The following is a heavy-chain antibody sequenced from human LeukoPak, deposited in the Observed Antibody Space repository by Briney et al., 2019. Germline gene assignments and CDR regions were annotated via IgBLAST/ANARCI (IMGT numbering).Heavy chain of an antibody. V-gene: IGHV3-11*01. CDR3: ARANYYGSGKKDLDY. CDR2: ISSSGSTI. Sequence: GGSLRLSCAASGFTFSDYYMSWIRQAPGKGLEWVSYISSSGSTIYYADSVKGRFTISRGNAKNSLYLQMNSLRAEDTAVYYCARANYYGSGKKDLDYWGQGTLVTVSS. CDR1: GFTFSDYY. D-gene: IGHD3-10*01. J-gene: IGHJ4*02.